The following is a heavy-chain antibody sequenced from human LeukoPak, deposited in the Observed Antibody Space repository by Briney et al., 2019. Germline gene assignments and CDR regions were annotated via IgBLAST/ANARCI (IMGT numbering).Heavy chain of an antibody. J-gene: IGHJ3*02. D-gene: IGHD3-22*01. V-gene: IGHV4-59*08. CDR1: GGSISSYY. Sequence: SETLSLTCTVSGGSISSYYWSWIRQPPGKGLEWIGYIYYSGGTNYNPSLKSRVTISVDTSKNQFSLKLSSVTAADTAVYYCARRNYDSSGYPEVLDAFDIWGQGTMVTVSS. CDR3: ARRNYDSSGYPEVLDAFDI. CDR2: IYYSGGT.